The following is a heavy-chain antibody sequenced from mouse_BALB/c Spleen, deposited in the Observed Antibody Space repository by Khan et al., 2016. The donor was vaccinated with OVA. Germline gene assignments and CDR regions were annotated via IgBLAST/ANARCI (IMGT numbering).Heavy chain of an antibody. D-gene: IGHD1-2*01. V-gene: IGHV3-2*02. CDR1: GYSITSGYV. CDR3: ARTARMKY. Sequence: ELVESGPGLVKPSQSLSLTCTVTGYSITSGYVWNWIRQFPGNILEWMGYISYSGSTNYNPSLKSRISITRDTSKNQFFLQLNSVTTEDTATYYCARTARMKYWGQGTTLTVSS. J-gene: IGHJ2*01. CDR2: ISYSGST.